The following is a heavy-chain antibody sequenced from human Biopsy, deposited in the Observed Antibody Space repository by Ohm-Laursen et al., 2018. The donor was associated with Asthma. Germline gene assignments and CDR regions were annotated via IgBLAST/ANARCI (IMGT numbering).Heavy chain of an antibody. J-gene: IGHJ4*02. CDR2: IHYSGST. V-gene: IGHV4-30-4*01. CDR1: GGSIKTDDHY. CDR3: ARGVDRVTGLLDHFDS. D-gene: IGHD2-21*02. Sequence: SQTLSLTCTVSGGSIKTDDHYWSWLRQPPGKGLEWFGFIHYSGSTSYNPSLKGGVTISVDTSKNQFSLKLSSVTAADTAVYYCARGVDRVTGLLDHFDSWGQGTLVTVSS.